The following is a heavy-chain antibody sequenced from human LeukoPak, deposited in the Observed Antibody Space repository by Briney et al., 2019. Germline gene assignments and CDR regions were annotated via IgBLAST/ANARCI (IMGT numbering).Heavy chain of an antibody. CDR2: IKNKAAGGTA. CDR1: GFTFSDAW. V-gene: IGHV3-15*01. J-gene: IGHJ5*01. CDR3: TTTSPWFNS. Sequence: GGSLRLSCAASGFTFSDAWMSRVRQAPGKGLEWVGRIKNKAAGGTADYAAPVKGRIIISRDDSKNTLYLQMNSLKIEDTAVYYCTTTSPWFNSWGQGTLVTVSS.